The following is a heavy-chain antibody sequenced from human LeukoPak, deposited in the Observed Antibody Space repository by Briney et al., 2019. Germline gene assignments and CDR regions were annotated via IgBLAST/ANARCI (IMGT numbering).Heavy chain of an antibody. Sequence: GGSLRLSCVVSGFTFSSYSMNWVRQAPGKGLEWVSSISSSSSYIYYADSVRGRFTISRDNAKNSLYLQMNSLRAEDTAVYYCARKVVAANDFWGQGTLVTVSS. CDR2: ISSSSSYI. CDR1: GFTFSSYS. V-gene: IGHV3-21*01. D-gene: IGHD2-15*01. CDR3: ARKVVAANDF. J-gene: IGHJ4*02.